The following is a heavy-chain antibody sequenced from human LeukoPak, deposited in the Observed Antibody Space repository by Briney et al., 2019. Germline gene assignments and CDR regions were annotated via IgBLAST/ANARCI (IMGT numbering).Heavy chain of an antibody. CDR3: ARNAGGYNLDY. J-gene: IGHJ4*02. Sequence: GGSLRLSCAASGFSFSSYSMNWVRQAPGKGLEWISSISPSTSTIYYADSVKGRFTISRDNAENSLYLQMNSLRAEDTAVYYCARNAGGYNLDYWGQGALVTVSS. CDR1: GFSFSSYS. V-gene: IGHV3-48*01. D-gene: IGHD5-24*01. CDR2: ISPSTSTI.